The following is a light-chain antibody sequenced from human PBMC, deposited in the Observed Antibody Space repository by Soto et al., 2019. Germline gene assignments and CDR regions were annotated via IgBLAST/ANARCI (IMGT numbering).Light chain of an antibody. V-gene: IGLV1-36*01. Sequence: QSVLTQPPSMSEAPRQRVTISCSGSSSNIGNNAVNWYQQLPGKAPKLLIYYDNLVPSGVSDRFSGSKSGTSASLAISGLQSEDEADYYCEAWDDSLNGVVFGGGTKLTVL. J-gene: IGLJ3*02. CDR3: EAWDDSLNGVV. CDR1: SSNIGNNA. CDR2: YDN.